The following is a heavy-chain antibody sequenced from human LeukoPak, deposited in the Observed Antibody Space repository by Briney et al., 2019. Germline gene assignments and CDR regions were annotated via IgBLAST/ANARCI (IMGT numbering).Heavy chain of an antibody. CDR2: ISWNSGSI. V-gene: IGHV3-9*01. CDR3: AKRGAYSPPY. D-gene: IGHD5-18*01. J-gene: IGHJ4*02. CDR1: GFTFSSYV. Sequence: GGSLRLSCATSGFTFSSYVMSWVRQAPGKGLEWVSGISWNSGSIGYADSVKGRFTISRDNAKNSLYLQMNSLRAEDTAVYYCAKRGAYSPPYWGQGTLVTVSS.